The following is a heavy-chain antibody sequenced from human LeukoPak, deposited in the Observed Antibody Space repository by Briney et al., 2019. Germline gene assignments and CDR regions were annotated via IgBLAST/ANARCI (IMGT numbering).Heavy chain of an antibody. CDR1: GYTFTKFD. Sequence: ASVKVSCKASGYTFTKFDINWVRQATGQGFEWMGWMNPNSGQTGYAQKFQGRVTMTRDTSINTAYMEMSSLTSEDTAVYYCTKGIASGNYRDYWGQGTPVTVSS. CDR3: TKGIASGNYRDY. V-gene: IGHV1-8*01. D-gene: IGHD3-10*01. J-gene: IGHJ4*02. CDR2: MNPNSGQT.